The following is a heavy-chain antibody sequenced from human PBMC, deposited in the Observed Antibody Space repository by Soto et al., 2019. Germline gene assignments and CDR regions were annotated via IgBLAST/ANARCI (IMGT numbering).Heavy chain of an antibody. D-gene: IGHD3-9*01. J-gene: IGHJ5*02. CDR3: ARAYYDILTGYPDSWFDP. V-gene: IGHV1-18*01. CDR1: GYTFTSYG. CDR2: ISAYNGNT. Sequence: QVQLVQSGAEVKKPGASVKVSCKASGYTFTSYGISWVRQAPGQGLEWMGWISAYNGNTNDAQKLQGRVTMTTATSTSTAYMELRSLRSDDTAVYYCARAYYDILTGYPDSWFDPWGQGTLVTVSS.